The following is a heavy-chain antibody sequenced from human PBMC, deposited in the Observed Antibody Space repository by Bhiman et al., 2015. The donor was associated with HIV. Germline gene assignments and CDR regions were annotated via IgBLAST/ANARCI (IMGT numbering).Heavy chain of an antibody. CDR2: ITWNSGMK. CDR3: ARDRPTLSYYDSSSYSPFDY. Sequence: EVQLVESGGDLVQPGRSLRLTCAASGFRFDDYSMHWVRQAPGTGLEWVSGITWNSGMKGSADSVKGRFTISRDNAKNSLYLQMNSLKTEDTALYYCARDRPTLSYYDSSSYSPFDYWGQGTLVTVSS. D-gene: IGHD3-22*01. V-gene: IGHV3-9*01. J-gene: IGHJ4*02. CDR1: GFRFDDYS.